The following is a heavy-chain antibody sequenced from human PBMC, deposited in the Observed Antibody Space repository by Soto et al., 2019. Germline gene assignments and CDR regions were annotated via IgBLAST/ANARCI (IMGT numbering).Heavy chain of an antibody. D-gene: IGHD3-22*01. CDR2: ISYDGSNK. CDR1: GFTFSNYA. J-gene: IGHJ3*02. CDR3: ARDYYDSSLSGTFDI. V-gene: IGHV3-30-3*01. Sequence: PGGSLRLSCAASGFTFSNYAIHWVRQAPGKGLEWVAVISYDGSNKYYADSVKGRFTISRDNSKNTLFLQMNSLRAEDTAVYYCARDYYDSSLSGTFDIWGQGTMVTVSS.